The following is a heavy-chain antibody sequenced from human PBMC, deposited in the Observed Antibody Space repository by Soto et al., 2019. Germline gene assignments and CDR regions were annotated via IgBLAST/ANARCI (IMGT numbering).Heavy chain of an antibody. V-gene: IGHV3-30-3*01. Sequence: GWSLRLSCASSVFTFISYAMHWVRQAPGKGLEWVAVISYDGSNKYYADSVKGRFTISRDNSKNTLYLQMNSLRAEDTAVYYCASQNTDSSGWYYYYYGMDVWGQGTTVTVSS. CDR1: VFTFISYA. CDR3: ASQNTDSSGWYYYYYGMDV. CDR2: ISYDGSNK. J-gene: IGHJ6*02. D-gene: IGHD6-19*01.